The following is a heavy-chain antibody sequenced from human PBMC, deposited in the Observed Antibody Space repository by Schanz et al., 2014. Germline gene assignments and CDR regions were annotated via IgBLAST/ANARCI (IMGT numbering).Heavy chain of an antibody. CDR3: AGTYCSSTSCYTGYYYMDV. CDR1: GGTFSSFG. D-gene: IGHD2-2*02. J-gene: IGHJ6*03. CDR2: IIPSLGIA. V-gene: IGHV1-69*02. Sequence: VQLEQSGAEVKKPGSSVKVSCKASGGTFSSFGINWVRQAPGQGLEWMGRIIPSLGIATYAQKFQGRLTITADKSTSTAYMELSSLRSDDTAMYYCAGTYCSSTSCYTGYYYMDVWGKGTSVFVS.